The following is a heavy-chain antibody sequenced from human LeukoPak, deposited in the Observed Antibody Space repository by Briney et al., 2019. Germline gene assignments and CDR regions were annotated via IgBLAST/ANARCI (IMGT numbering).Heavy chain of an antibody. V-gene: IGHV3-13*01. D-gene: IGHD5-18*01. CDR1: GFTFSSYD. Sequence: PGGSLRFSCAASGFTFSSYDMHWVRKATGKGLEWVSAIGTAGDTYYPGSVKGRFTISRENAKNSLYLQMNSLRAGDTAVYYCARGVYSYGPLDYWGQGTLVTVSS. J-gene: IGHJ4*02. CDR3: ARGVYSYGPLDY. CDR2: IGTAGDT.